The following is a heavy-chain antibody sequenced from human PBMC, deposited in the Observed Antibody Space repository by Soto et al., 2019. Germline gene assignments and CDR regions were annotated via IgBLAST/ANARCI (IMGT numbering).Heavy chain of an antibody. CDR2: ISGSGGST. Sequence: EVQLLESGGGLVQPGGSLRLSCAASGFTFSSYAMSWVRQAPGKGLEWVSAISGSGGSTYYADSVKGRFTISRDNSKNTLYLQMNSVRAEDTAVYYCAKGDARYNYYYYGMDVWGQGTTVTVSS. CDR3: AKGDARYNYYYYGMDV. V-gene: IGHV3-23*01. CDR1: GFTFSSYA. D-gene: IGHD3-9*01. J-gene: IGHJ6*02.